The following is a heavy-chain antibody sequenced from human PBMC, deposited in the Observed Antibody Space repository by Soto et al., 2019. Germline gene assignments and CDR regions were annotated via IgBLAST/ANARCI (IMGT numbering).Heavy chain of an antibody. CDR1: GFTFSSYA. CDR3: ANAQYRYGYRIRHAVLPIYFDY. D-gene: IGHD5-18*01. J-gene: IGHJ4*02. Sequence: EVQLLESGGGLVQPGGSLRLSCAASGFTFSSYAMSWVRQAPGKGLEWVSAISGSGGSTYYADSVKGRFTISRDNSKNTLYLQMNSLRAEDTAVYYCANAQYRYGYRIRHAVLPIYFDYWGQGTLVTVSS. CDR2: ISGSGGST. V-gene: IGHV3-23*01.